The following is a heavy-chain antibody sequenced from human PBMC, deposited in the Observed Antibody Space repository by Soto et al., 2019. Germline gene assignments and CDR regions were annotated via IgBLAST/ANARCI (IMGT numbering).Heavy chain of an antibody. V-gene: IGHV3-11*01. Sequence: GGSLRLSCAASGFTFSDYYIHLIRRAPGKGLEWISYISGNGEIIQYAASARGRFTISRDNAENSVYLEMDSLRAEDTALYYCARDVDADFRTDFDYWGRGTLVTVS. CDR3: ARDVDADFRTDFDY. CDR1: GFTFSDYY. CDR2: ISGNGEII. J-gene: IGHJ4*02. D-gene: IGHD4-17*01.